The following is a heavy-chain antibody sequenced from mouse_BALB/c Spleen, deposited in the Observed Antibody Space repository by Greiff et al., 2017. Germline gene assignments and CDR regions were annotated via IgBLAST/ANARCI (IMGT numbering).Heavy chain of an antibody. J-gene: IGHJ4*01. V-gene: IGHV7-1*02. CDR1: GFTFSDFY. CDR2: SRNKANDYTT. CDR3: ARDGTDYAMDY. Sequence: DVKLVESGGGLVQPGGSLRLSCATSGFTFSDFYMEWVRQPPGKRLEWIAASRNKANDYTTEYSASVKGRFIVSRDTSQSILYLQMNALRAEDTAIYYCARDGTDYAMDYWGQGTSVTVSS.